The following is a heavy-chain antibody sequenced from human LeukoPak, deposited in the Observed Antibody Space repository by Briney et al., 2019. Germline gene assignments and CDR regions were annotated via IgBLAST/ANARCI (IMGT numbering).Heavy chain of an antibody. J-gene: IGHJ3*02. Sequence: PSETLSLTCAVSGGSISSGGYSWSWIRQPPGKGLEWIGYIYHSGSTYYNPSLKSRVTISVDRSKNQFSLKLSSVTAADTAVYYRARKWVGATDDAFDIWGQGTMVTVSS. CDR2: IYHSGST. CDR3: ARKWVGATDDAFDI. CDR1: GGSISSGGYS. D-gene: IGHD1-26*01. V-gene: IGHV4-30-2*01.